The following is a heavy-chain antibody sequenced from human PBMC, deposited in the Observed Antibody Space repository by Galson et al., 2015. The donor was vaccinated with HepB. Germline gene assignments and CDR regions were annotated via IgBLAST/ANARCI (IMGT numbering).Heavy chain of an antibody. CDR1: GYTFTGYY. J-gene: IGHJ5*02. V-gene: IGHV1-2*02. D-gene: IGHD2-2*01. CDR3: ASTDIVVVPAAPLTA. Sequence: SVKVSCKASGYTFTGYYMHWVRQAPGQGLEWMGWINPNSGGTNYAQKFQGRVTMTRDTSISTAYMELSRLRSDDTAVYYCASTDIVVVPAAPLTAWGQGTLVTVSS. CDR2: INPNSGGT.